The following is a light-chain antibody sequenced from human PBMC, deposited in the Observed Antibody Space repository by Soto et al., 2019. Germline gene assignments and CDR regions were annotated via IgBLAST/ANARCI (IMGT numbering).Light chain of an antibody. J-gene: IGLJ1*01. CDR1: SSDVGGYNY. Sequence: QSALTQPRSVSGSPGQSVTISCTGTSSDVGGYNYVSWYQQYPGTAPKLMIYDVTMRPSGVPDRFSGSKSGNTASLTISGLQAADEADYYCCSYAGSYTFYVFGTGTKVTVL. CDR3: CSYAGSYTFYV. CDR2: DVT. V-gene: IGLV2-11*01.